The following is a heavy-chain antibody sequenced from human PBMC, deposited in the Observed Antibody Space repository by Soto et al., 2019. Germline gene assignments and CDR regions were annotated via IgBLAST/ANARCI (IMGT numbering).Heavy chain of an antibody. J-gene: IGHJ5*02. CDR1: GYTFTGYY. D-gene: IGHD3-10*01. CDR3: ARAVGAGSGSYYTPYNWFDP. Sequence: ASVKVYCKAAGYTFTGYYMHWVRQAPGQGLEWMGWINPNSGGTNYAQKFQGWVTMTRDTSISTAYMELSRLRSDDTAVYYCARAVGAGSGSYYTPYNWFDPWGQGTLVTVSS. CDR2: INPNSGGT. V-gene: IGHV1-2*04.